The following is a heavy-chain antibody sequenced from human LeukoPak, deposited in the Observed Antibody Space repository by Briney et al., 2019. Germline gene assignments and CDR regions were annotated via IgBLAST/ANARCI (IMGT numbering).Heavy chain of an antibody. D-gene: IGHD2-2*01. CDR2: IYISGST. V-gene: IGHV4-4*07. Sequence: PSETLSLTCTVSGGFISSYYWSWIRQPAGKGLEWIGRIYISGSTNYNPSLKSRVTMSVDTSKNQFSLNLSSVTAADTAVYYCARDSRGVQYPDAFDTWGQGTKVTVSS. CDR3: ARDSRGVQYPDAFDT. CDR1: GGFISSYY. J-gene: IGHJ3*02.